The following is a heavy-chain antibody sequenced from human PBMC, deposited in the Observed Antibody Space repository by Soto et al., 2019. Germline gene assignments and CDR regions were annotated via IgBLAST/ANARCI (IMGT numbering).Heavy chain of an antibody. CDR1: GVTFSSYG. V-gene: IGHV3-30*03. Sequence: QVQLVESGGGVVQPGRSLRLSCAASGVTFSSYGMHWVRQAPGKGLEWVAVISYDGSNQYYADSVKGRFTISRDNSKNSLYLQMNSLRAEDTAVYYCAADSADVWGQGTTVTVSS. CDR3: AADSADV. J-gene: IGHJ6*02. CDR2: ISYDGSNQ. D-gene: IGHD3-10*01.